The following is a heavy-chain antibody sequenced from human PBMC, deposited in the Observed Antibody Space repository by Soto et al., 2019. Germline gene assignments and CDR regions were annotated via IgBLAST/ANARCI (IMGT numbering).Heavy chain of an antibody. CDR2: ISSNGGST. J-gene: IGHJ4*02. V-gene: IGHV3-64*01. D-gene: IGHD3-9*01. CDR1: GFTFSSYA. Sequence: GGSLRLSCAASGFTFSSYAMHWVRQAPGKGLEYVSAISSNGGSTYYANSVKGRFTISRDNSKNTLYLQMGSLRAEDMAVYYCARAWHPYDIYFDYWGQGTLVTVSS. CDR3: ARAWHPYDIYFDY.